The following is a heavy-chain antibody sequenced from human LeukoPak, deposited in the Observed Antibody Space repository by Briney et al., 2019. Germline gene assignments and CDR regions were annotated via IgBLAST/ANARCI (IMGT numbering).Heavy chain of an antibody. Sequence: SVKLSCTASGGTFSSYAISWVRQAPAPGLEWMGGIIPIFGRANYSQTFQGRVAITTDEFTWTDYMELSSLKAEGTAVCYWARGGRYLPADGYSGYDPRCVLYYYYCMDVWGKGTTVTVSS. J-gene: IGHJ6*03. CDR2: IIPIFGRA. CDR3: ARGGRYLPADGYSGYDPRCVLYYYYCMDV. CDR1: GGTFSSYA. V-gene: IGHV1-69*05. D-gene: IGHD5-12*01.